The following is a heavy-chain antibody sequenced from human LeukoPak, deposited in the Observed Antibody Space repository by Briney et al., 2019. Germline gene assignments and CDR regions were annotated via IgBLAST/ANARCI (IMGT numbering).Heavy chain of an antibody. CDR3: ATGVPAYY. CDR2: FDPEDGET. D-gene: IGHD2-2*01. V-gene: IGHV1-24*01. CDR1: GGTFSSYA. Sequence: LRASVKVSCKASGGTFSSYAISWVRQAPGKGLEWMGGFDPEDGETIYAQKFQGRVTMTEDTSTDTAYMELSSLRSEDTAVYYCATGVPAYYWGQGTLVTVSS. J-gene: IGHJ4*02.